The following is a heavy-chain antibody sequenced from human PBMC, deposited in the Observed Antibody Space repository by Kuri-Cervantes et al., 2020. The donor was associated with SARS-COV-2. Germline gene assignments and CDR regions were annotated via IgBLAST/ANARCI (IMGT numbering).Heavy chain of an antibody. Sequence: GESLKISCATSGFTVSRDYMSWVRQAPGKGLEWVSLIYSAGNTYYADSVKGRFTISRDNAKNSLYLQMNSLRAEDTAVYYCAREDSYGYGDYWGQGTLVTVSS. CDR3: AREDSYGYGDY. CDR1: GFTVSRDY. V-gene: IGHV3-53*01. J-gene: IGHJ4*02. D-gene: IGHD5-18*01. CDR2: IYSAGNT.